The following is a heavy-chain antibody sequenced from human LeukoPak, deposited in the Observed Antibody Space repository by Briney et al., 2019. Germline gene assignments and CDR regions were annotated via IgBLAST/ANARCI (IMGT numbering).Heavy chain of an antibody. J-gene: IGHJ4*02. CDR3: ARDPECLLYRYLDY. V-gene: IGHV3-74*01. CDR1: GFTFSSYR. D-gene: IGHD3-3*01. Sequence: PGGSLRLSCAPSGFTFSSYRMHWVRHTPGGGVVWVSRINSGGSSTSYADSVKGRFTISRDNAKNTLYLQMNSLRAEDTAVYYCARDPECLLYRYLDYWGQGTLVTVSS. CDR2: INSGGSST.